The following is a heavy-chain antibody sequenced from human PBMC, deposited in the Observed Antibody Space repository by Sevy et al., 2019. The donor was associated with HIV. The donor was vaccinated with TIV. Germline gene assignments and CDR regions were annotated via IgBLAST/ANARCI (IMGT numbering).Heavy chain of an antibody. V-gene: IGHV4-34*01. CDR3: ARGRQAYVVVVPSTVPFDY. D-gene: IGHD2-2*01. Sequence: SETLSLTCAVYGGCLSGYFWNWIRQSPGKGLESIGEINHTGTLKYNPALKSRVTISVDASKNQLSLHLSSVTASDTVIYYCARGRQAYVVVVPSTVPFDYWGQGPLVTVSS. J-gene: IGHJ4*02. CDR1: GGCLSGYF. CDR2: INHTGTL.